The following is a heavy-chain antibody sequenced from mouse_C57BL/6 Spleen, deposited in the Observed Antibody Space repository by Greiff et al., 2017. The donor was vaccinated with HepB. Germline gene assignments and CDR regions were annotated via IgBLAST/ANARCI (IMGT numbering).Heavy chain of an antibody. J-gene: IGHJ3*01. Sequence: EVMLVESGGDLVKPGGSLKLSCAASGFTFSSYGMSWVRQTPDKRLEWVATISSGGSYTYYPDSVKGRFTISRDNAKNTLYLQMSSLKSEDTAMYYCARHGYGSPFFAYWGQGTLVTVSA. CDR1: GFTFSSYG. CDR3: ARHGYGSPFFAY. CDR2: ISSGGSYT. D-gene: IGHD1-1*01. V-gene: IGHV5-6*01.